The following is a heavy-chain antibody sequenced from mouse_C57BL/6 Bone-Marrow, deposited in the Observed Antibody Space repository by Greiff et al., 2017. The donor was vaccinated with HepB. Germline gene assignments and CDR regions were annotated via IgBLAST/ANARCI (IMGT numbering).Heavy chain of an antibody. J-gene: IGHJ4*01. D-gene: IGHD1-1*01. CDR2: ISYDGSN. CDR1: GYSITSGYY. V-gene: IGHV3-6*01. Sequence: EVKLQESGPGLVKPSQSLSLTCSVTGYSITSGYYWNWIRQFPGNKLEWMGYISYDGSNNYNPSLKNRISITRDTSKNQFFLKLNSVTTEDTATYYCAREGRGSSYGYYAMDYWGQGTSVTVSS. CDR3: AREGRGSSYGYYAMDY.